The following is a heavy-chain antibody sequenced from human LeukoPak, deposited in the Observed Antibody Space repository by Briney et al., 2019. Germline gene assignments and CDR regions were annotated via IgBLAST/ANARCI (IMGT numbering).Heavy chain of an antibody. Sequence: GSSVKVSCKASGGTFSSYAISWVRQAPGQGLEWMGGIIPIFGTANYAQKFQGRVTITADKSTSTAYMELSSLRSEDTAMYYCARHYGNGQWLPYWGWFDPWGQGTLVTVSS. CDR3: ARHYGNGQWLPYWGWFDP. CDR2: IIPIFGTA. D-gene: IGHD6-19*01. CDR1: GGTFSSYA. V-gene: IGHV1-69*06. J-gene: IGHJ5*02.